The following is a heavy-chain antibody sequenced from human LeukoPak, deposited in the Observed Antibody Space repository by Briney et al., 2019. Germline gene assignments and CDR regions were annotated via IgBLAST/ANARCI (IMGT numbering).Heavy chain of an antibody. CDR2: IYYSGST. V-gene: IGHV4-59*01. CDR3: ARYVWGSYPTFEDY. Sequence: SETLSLTCTVFGGSISSYYWSWIRQPPGKGLEWIGYIYYSGSTNYNPSLKSRVTISVDTSKDQFSLKLSSVTAADTAVYYCARYVWGSYPTFEDYWGQGTLVTVSS. D-gene: IGHD3-16*02. CDR1: GGSISSYY. J-gene: IGHJ4*02.